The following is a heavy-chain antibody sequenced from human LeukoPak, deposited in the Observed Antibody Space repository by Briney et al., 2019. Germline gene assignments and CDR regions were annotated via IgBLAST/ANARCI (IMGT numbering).Heavy chain of an antibody. J-gene: IGHJ4*02. D-gene: IGHD2-2*01. Sequence: SETLSLTCSVSGDSINSYYWNWIRQPPGKGLEWIGYVYYSGSTNYNPSLKSRVTISVDTSKNQFSLKLSSVTAADTATYYCARGVVVPAAPRSSYFDYWGQGTLVTVSS. CDR2: VYYSGST. V-gene: IGHV4-59*01. CDR3: ARGVVVPAAPRSSYFDY. CDR1: GDSINSYY.